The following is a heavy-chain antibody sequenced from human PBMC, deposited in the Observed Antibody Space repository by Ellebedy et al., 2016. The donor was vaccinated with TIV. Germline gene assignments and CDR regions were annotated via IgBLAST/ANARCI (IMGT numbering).Heavy chain of an antibody. CDR2: MNPNSGNT. CDR3: ARTYSSGWYYYYYYGMDV. V-gene: IGHV1-8*01. D-gene: IGHD6-19*01. Sequence: ASVKVSCXASGYTFTSYDINWVRQATGQGLEWMGWMNPNSGNTGYAQKFQGRVTMTRNTSISTAYMELSSLRSEDTAVYYCARTYSSGWYYYYYYGMDVWGQGTTVTVSS. J-gene: IGHJ6*02. CDR1: GYTFTSYD.